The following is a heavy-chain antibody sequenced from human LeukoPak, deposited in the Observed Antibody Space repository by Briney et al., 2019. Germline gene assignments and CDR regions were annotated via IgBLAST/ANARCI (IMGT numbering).Heavy chain of an antibody. V-gene: IGHV4-59*01. D-gene: IGHD3-10*01. CDR2: IYYSGST. Sequence: SETLSLTCTVSGGSLSSYYWSWIRQPPGKGLEWIGYIYYSGSTNYNPSLKSRVTISVETSKNEFSLKLRSVTAADTAVYYCARGGYYGSGNDFRFDPWGQGTLVTVSS. CDR3: ARGGYYGSGNDFRFDP. CDR1: GGSLSSYY. J-gene: IGHJ5*02.